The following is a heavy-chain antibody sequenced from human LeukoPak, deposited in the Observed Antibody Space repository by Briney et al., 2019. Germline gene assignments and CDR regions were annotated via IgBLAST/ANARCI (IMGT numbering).Heavy chain of an antibody. V-gene: IGHV3-33*01. D-gene: IGHD5-18*01. CDR1: GFTFSRYA. CDR2: VWYDGSNE. CDR3: ARVDTAMGSLDY. Sequence: GGSLRLSCAASGFTFSRYAMHWVGQAPGKGMEGVAIVWYDGSNENYVDSVKGRFTISRDNAKNTLYLQMNSLGAEDTAVYFCARVDTAMGSLDYWGQGILVTVSS. J-gene: IGHJ4*02.